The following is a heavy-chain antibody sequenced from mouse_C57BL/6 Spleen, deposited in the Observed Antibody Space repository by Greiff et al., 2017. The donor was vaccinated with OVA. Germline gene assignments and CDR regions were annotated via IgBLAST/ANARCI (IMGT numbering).Heavy chain of an antibody. CDR3: ARSGVTTVVATDWYFDV. V-gene: IGHV14-2*01. CDR1: GFNIKDYY. Sequence: VQLQQSGAELVKPGASVKLSCTASGFNIKDYYMHWVKQRTEQGLEWIGRIDPEDGETKYAPKFQGKATITADTSSNTAYLPRSSLTSEDTAVYYCARSGVTTVVATDWYFDVWGTGTTVTVSS. D-gene: IGHD1-1*01. J-gene: IGHJ1*03. CDR2: IDPEDGET.